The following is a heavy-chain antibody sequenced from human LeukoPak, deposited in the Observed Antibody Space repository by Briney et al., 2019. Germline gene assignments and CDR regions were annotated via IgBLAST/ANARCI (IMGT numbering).Heavy chain of an antibody. CDR1: GYSLTDYH. J-gene: IGHJ4*02. Sequence: ASVKVSCKASGYSLTDYHIHWLRQAPGQGREWMGDINPGNGATKHAQKFQGRVTMTRDTSISTLYMDLSGLTPDDTAVYYCARDPQYTFGYPTYDYWGQGTLVTVSS. CDR3: ARDPQYTFGYPTYDY. D-gene: IGHD2-2*03. V-gene: IGHV1-2*02. CDR2: INPGNGAT.